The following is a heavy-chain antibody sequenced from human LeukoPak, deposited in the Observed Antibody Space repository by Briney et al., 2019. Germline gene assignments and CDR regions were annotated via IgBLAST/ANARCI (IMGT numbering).Heavy chain of an antibody. J-gene: IGHJ4*02. CDR3: ARGAPIYY. V-gene: IGHV3-74*01. Sequence: GGSLRLSSAPSGFSFSNTWMYWLRQGPGQGLVWVSRIYNDETSATYADSVKGRFTISRDNAKNTLYLQMDSLRVDDTAVYYCARGAPIYYWGQGTLVTVSS. CDR2: IYNDETSA. D-gene: IGHD3-3*02. CDR1: GFSFSNTW.